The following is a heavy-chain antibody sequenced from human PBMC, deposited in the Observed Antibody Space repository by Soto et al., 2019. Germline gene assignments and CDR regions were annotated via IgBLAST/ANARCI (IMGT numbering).Heavy chain of an antibody. V-gene: IGHV1-18*01. D-gene: IGHD2-15*01. J-gene: IGHJ6*02. Sequence: ASVKVSCKASGYTFTSYGISWVRQAPGQGLEWMGWISAYNGNTNYAQKLQGRVTMTTDTSTSTAYMELRSLRSDDTAVDYCARVGYCSGGSCYEYYYYGMDVWGQGTTVTVSS. CDR1: GYTFTSYG. CDR3: ARVGYCSGGSCYEYYYYGMDV. CDR2: ISAYNGNT.